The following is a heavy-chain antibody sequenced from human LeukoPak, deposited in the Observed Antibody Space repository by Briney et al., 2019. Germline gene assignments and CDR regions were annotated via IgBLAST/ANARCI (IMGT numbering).Heavy chain of an antibody. CDR1: GFTFSSYW. CDR3: AREDQYNWNYAGQFDY. D-gene: IGHD1-7*01. V-gene: IGHV3-7*01. J-gene: IGHJ4*02. CDR2: IKQDGSEK. Sequence: GGSLRLSCAASGFTFSSYWMSWVRQAPGKGLEWVANIKQDGSEKYYVDSVKGRFTISRDNAKNSLYLQMNSLRAEDTAVYYCAREDQYNWNYAGQFDYWGQGNLVTVSS.